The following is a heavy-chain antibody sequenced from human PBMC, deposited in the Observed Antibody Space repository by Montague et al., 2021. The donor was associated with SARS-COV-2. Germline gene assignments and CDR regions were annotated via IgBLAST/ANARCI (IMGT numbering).Heavy chain of an antibody. CDR2: IYYNGYT. CDR3: ARDRETTTDKFYGMDV. D-gene: IGHD1-1*01. V-gene: IGHV4-59*01. J-gene: IGHJ6*02. CDR1: GGSISTYY. Sequence: SETLSLTCTASGGSISTYYWNWIRQPPGEGLEWIGYIYYNGYTAYNPSLKSRVTISVDTSKNQFSLKLTSVTAADTAVYYCARDRETTTDKFYGMDVWGQGTTVTVSS.